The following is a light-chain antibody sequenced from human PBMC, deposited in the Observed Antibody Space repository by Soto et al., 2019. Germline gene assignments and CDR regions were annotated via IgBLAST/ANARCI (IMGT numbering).Light chain of an antibody. CDR1: NRDVGSYNL. CDR2: EVR. Sequence: QSVLTQPASVSGSPGQSITIACTGTNRDVGSYNLVSWYQQRPGEAPKLIISEVRNRPSGISYRFTGSKSGNTASLTIFGLQAEDEADYYCSSYTTTSTLVFGGGTKLTVL. CDR3: SSYTTTSTLV. J-gene: IGLJ3*02. V-gene: IGLV2-14*01.